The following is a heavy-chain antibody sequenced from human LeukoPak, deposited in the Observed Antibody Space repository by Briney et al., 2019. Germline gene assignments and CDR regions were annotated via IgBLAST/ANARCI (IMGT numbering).Heavy chain of an antibody. Sequence: SETLSLTCTVSGGSISSGGYYWSWIRQHPGKGLEWIGSIYYSGSTNYNPSLQGRVTISLDTSRNQFSLKLSSVTAADTAMYYCARGLAVAGTRRFDPWGQGTLVTVSS. CDR2: IYYSGST. CDR1: GGSISSGGYY. J-gene: IGHJ5*02. D-gene: IGHD6-19*01. CDR3: ARGLAVAGTRRFDP. V-gene: IGHV4-31*03.